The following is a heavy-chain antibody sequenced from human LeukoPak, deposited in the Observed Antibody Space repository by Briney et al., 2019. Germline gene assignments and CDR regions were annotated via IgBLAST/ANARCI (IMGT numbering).Heavy chain of an antibody. V-gene: IGHV3-9*01. J-gene: IGHJ4*02. CDR2: ISWNSGSI. CDR3: AKDTTAQVEMASLDY. D-gene: IGHD5-24*01. Sequence: PGRSLRLSCAASGFTFDDYAMHWVRQAPGKGLEWVSGISWNSGSIGYADSVKGRFTISRDNAKNSLYLQMNSLRAEDTALYYCAKDTTAQVEMASLDYWGQGTLVTVSS. CDR1: GFTFDDYA.